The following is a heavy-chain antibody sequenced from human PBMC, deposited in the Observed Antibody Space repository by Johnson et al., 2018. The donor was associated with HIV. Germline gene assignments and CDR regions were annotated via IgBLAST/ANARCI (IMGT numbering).Heavy chain of an antibody. CDR2: FSGNGGSI. V-gene: IGHV3-11*01. Sequence: QLVESGGGLVKPGGSLRLSCAASGFTFSDYYMNWIRQPPGQGLEWVSEFSGNGGSIGYADSVKRRFPIPRNYAKNSLYLQMNRLRGEDTAVYYCAKERLALLSNVWGSVDAFDMWGQGTMVTVSS. CDR3: AKERLALLSNVWGSVDAFDM. J-gene: IGHJ3*02. D-gene: IGHD3-16*01. CDR1: GFTFSDYY.